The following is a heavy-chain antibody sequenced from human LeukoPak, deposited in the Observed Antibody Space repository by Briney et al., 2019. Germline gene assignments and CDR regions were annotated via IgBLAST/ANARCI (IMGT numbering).Heavy chain of an antibody. V-gene: IGHV1-69*13. J-gene: IGHJ4*02. CDR3: AREIAVAGTRYFDY. D-gene: IGHD6-19*01. CDR2: IIPIFGTA. CDR1: GGTFSSYA. Sequence: SVKVSCKASGGTFSSYAISWVRQAPGQGLEWMGGIIPIFGTANYAQKFQGRVTITADESTSTAYMELSSLRSEDTAVCYCAREIAVAGTRYFDYWGQGTLVTVSS.